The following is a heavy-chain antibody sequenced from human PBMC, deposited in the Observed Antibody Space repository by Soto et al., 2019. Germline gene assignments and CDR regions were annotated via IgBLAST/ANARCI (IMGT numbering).Heavy chain of an antibody. CDR3: AREASGPAAINWFDP. J-gene: IGHJ5*02. D-gene: IGHD2-2*01. Sequence: GGSLRLSCAASGFTLSNYEMNWVRQAPGKGLEWVSHISSSGRTISYAESVRGRFTISRDNAKNSLYLQMNSLRVEDTAVYYCAREASGPAAINWFDPWGQGTLVTVSS. CDR1: GFTLSNYE. V-gene: IGHV3-48*03. CDR2: ISSSGRTI.